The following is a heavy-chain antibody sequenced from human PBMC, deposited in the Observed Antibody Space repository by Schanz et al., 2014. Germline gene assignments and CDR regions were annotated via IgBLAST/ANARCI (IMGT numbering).Heavy chain of an antibody. CDR1: GFSFSDHA. CDR2: IKSDGSST. J-gene: IGHJ4*02. Sequence: EVELVESGGGLVQPGGSLRLSCAASGFSFSDHAMHWVRQVPGKGLVWVSRIKSDGSSTSYADSVKGRFTISRDNAKSTLNRQMSSLRAEDTAVYYCAKSQGSSFDSWGQGTLVTVSS. CDR3: AKSQGSSFDS. V-gene: IGHV3-74*01. D-gene: IGHD6-13*01.